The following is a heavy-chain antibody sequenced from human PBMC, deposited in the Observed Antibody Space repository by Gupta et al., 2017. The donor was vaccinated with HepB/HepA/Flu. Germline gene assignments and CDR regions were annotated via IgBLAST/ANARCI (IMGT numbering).Heavy chain of an antibody. CDR3: ARGGGCMDV. Sequence: QVQLQESGPGLVKPSETLSLTCTVSGGSISSYYWSWIRQPPGKGLEWIGYIYNSGSPNYNPSLKSRVTISADTSKKQFSLKLNSVTAADTAVYYCARGGGCMDVWGKGTTVTVSS. CDR1: GGSISSYY. CDR2: IYNSGSP. D-gene: IGHD3-16*01. V-gene: IGHV4-59*01. J-gene: IGHJ6*04.